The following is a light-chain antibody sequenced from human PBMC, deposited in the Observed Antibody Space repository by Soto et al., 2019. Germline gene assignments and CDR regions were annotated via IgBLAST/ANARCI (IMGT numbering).Light chain of an antibody. CDR2: WAS. J-gene: IGKJ1*01. Sequence: DIVMTQSPDSLAVSLGERATINCKSSQSVLYSANNKNCLAWYQQKPGQPPKLLLYWASTRESGVPDRFSGSGSGTDFTLTISSLQAEDVAVYYCQPYYSTPRTFGQGTKVEIK. V-gene: IGKV4-1*01. CDR3: QPYYSTPRT. CDR1: QSVLYSANNKNC.